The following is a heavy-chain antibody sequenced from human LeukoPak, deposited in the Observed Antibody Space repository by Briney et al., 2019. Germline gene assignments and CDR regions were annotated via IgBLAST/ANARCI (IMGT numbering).Heavy chain of an antibody. CDR3: ARELTGYCSSTSCYTEVY. J-gene: IGHJ4*02. V-gene: IGHV1-69*05. Sequence: ASVEVSCKASGGTFSSYAISWVRQAPGQGLEWMGGIIPIFGTANYAQKFQGRVTITTDESTSTAYMELSSLRSEDTAVYYCARELTGYCSSTSCYTEVYWGQGTLVTVSS. D-gene: IGHD2-2*02. CDR2: IIPIFGTA. CDR1: GGTFSSYA.